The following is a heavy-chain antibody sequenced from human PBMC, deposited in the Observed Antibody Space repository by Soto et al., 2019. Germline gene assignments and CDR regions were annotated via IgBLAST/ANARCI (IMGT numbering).Heavy chain of an antibody. CDR2: IYHSGTS. V-gene: IGHV4-30-2*01. CDR3: ARGRLVPAVNFDY. CDR1: GDSISSGGFS. D-gene: IGHD2-2*01. Sequence: SETLSLTCAVSGDSISSGGFSWSWIRQPPGKGLEWIGYIYHSGTSFYNPSLKSRVTISVDGSKNQFSLKVKSVTAADTAVYYCARGRLVPAVNFDYWGLGTLVTVPQ. J-gene: IGHJ4*02.